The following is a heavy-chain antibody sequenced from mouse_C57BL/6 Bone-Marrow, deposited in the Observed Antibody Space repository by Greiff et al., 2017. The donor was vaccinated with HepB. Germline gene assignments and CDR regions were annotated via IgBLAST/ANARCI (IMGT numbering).Heavy chain of an antibody. CDR1: GYSFTSYY. Sequence: VKLMESGPELVKPGASVKISCKASGYSFTSYYIHWVKQRPGQGLEWIGWIYPGSGNTYYNEKFKGKATLTADKSSSTAYMELRSLTSEDSAVYFCAGGFITTVVAIDYWGQGTTLTVSS. D-gene: IGHD1-1*01. J-gene: IGHJ2*01. CDR3: AGGFITTVVAIDY. V-gene: IGHV1-66*01. CDR2: IYPGSGNT.